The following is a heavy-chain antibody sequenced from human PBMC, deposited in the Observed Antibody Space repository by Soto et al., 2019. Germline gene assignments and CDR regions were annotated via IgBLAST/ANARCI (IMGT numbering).Heavy chain of an antibody. Sequence: QVHLVQSGAEVKKPGASVKVSCKGSGYAFTTYGITWVRQAPGQGLEWMGWISAHNGNTNYAQKLQGRVTVTRDTATSTAYMELRRLRSDETGVDYCARGRYGDYWGQGALVTVSS. V-gene: IGHV1-18*01. CDR2: ISAHNGNT. J-gene: IGHJ4*02. CDR1: GYAFTTYG. CDR3: ARGRYGDY. D-gene: IGHD1-1*01.